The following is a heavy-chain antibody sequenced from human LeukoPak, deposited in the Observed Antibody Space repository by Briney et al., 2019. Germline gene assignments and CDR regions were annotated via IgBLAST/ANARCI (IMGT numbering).Heavy chain of an antibody. CDR3: ARAQGPAAPNDAFDI. Sequence: SETLSLTCSVSDGSFSGYYWSWVRQPPGKGLEWIGEIDVTGGTNYSPSLKSRATVSLDTSKNHFSLNLRSVTAADTAVYYCARAQGPAAPNDAFDIWGQGTMVTVSS. V-gene: IGHV4-34*01. J-gene: IGHJ3*02. D-gene: IGHD2-2*01. CDR1: DGSFSGYY. CDR2: IDVTGGT.